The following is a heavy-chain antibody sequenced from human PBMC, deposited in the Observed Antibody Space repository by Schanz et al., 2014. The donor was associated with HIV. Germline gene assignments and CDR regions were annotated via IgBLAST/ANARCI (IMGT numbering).Heavy chain of an antibody. Sequence: QVQLVESGGGLVKPGGSLRLSCATSGFTFSDYYMSWIRQAPGKGLEGVSSINHSGTTSYYADSVKGRFTISRDNAKNSLYLQMNSLRAEDTAVYYCAKAAVTDYLDYWGQGTLVIVSS. J-gene: IGHJ4*02. D-gene: IGHD2-21*02. CDR2: INHSGTTS. CDR1: GFTFSDYY. V-gene: IGHV3-11*04. CDR3: AKAAVTDYLDY.